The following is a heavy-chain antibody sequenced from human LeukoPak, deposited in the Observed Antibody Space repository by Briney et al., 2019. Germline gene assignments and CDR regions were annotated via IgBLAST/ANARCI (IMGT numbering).Heavy chain of an antibody. CDR3: ASSDFWSGYYIDY. V-gene: IGHV4-61*02. Sequence: SETLSLTCTVSGGSISSGSYYWSWIRQPAGKGLGWIGRIYTSGSTNYNPSLKSRVTISVDTSKNQFSLKLSSVTAADTAVYYCASSDFWSGYYIDYWGQGTLVTVSS. J-gene: IGHJ4*02. CDR1: GGSISSGSYY. CDR2: IYTSGST. D-gene: IGHD3-3*01.